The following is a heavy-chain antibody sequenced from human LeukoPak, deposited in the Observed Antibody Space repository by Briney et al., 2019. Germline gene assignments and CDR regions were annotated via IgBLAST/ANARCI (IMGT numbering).Heavy chain of an antibody. CDR1: GYTFTSYD. V-gene: IGHV1-8*01. D-gene: IGHD5-18*01. Sequence: GASVKVSCKASGYTFTSYDINWVRQATGQGLEWMGWMNPNSGNTGYAQKFQGRVTMTRNTSISTAYMELSSLRSEATAVYNCARGLGYSYGYGVDYWGQGTLVTVSS. J-gene: IGHJ4*02. CDR2: MNPNSGNT. CDR3: ARGLGYSYGYGVDY.